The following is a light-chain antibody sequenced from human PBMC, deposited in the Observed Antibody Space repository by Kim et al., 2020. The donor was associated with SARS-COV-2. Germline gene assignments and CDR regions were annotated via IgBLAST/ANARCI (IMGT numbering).Light chain of an antibody. Sequence: SYELTQPPSVSLSPGQTATITCSGDELGKKYASWYQQKPGQSPVLVMYQDNKRPSGIPERFSGSNSGITATLTISGAQAMDEADYYCQAWDTSTVVFGGGTKVTVL. CDR3: QAWDTSTVV. CDR2: QDN. J-gene: IGLJ3*02. CDR1: ELGKKY. V-gene: IGLV3-1*01.